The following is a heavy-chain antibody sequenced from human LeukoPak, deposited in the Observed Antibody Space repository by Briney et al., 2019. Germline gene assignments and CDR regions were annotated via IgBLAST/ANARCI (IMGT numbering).Heavy chain of an antibody. J-gene: IGHJ3*02. D-gene: IGHD1-26*01. V-gene: IGHV3-74*01. Sequence: GGSQRLSCAASGFTFSTYWMHWVRQGPGKGLVWVSRINADGSATSHADAVKGRFTISRDNANNALYLQMNSLRAEDTAVYYCARGRPWAAFDIWGQGPMLPVSS. CDR2: INADGSAT. CDR3: ARGRPWAAFDI. CDR1: GFTFSTYW.